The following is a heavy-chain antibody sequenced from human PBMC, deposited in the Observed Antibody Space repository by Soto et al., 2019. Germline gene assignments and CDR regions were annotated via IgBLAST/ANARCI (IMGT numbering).Heavy chain of an antibody. CDR3: ARDRGVAPPVAGNTHYYYYMDV. CDR2: ISAYNGDT. D-gene: IGHD6-13*01. J-gene: IGHJ6*03. Sequence: QDQLVQSGGEVKKPGASVKVSCKASGYSFTNYGITWVRQSPGQGLEWMGWISAYNGDTNYAQTLQGRVTMTKDASTSTAYLELRSLRSDDTAVYYCARDRGVAPPVAGNTHYYYYMDVWGKGTTVTVSS. CDR1: GYSFTNYG. V-gene: IGHV1-18*01.